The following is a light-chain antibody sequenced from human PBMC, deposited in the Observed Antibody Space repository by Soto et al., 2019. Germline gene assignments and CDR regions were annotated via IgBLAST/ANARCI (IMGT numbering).Light chain of an antibody. CDR1: QSISSW. Sequence: DIQMTQSPSTLSASVGDRVTITCRASQSISSWLASYQQKPGKAPKLLIYDASSLESGVPSRFSGSGSGPEFTLTISSLQPDDFAPYYCQQYNSYPWAFGQGTKVEIK. CDR3: QQYNSYPWA. J-gene: IGKJ1*01. CDR2: DAS. V-gene: IGKV1-5*01.